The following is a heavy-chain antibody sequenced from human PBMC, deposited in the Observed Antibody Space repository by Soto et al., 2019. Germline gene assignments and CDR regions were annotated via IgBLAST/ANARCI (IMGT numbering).Heavy chain of an antibody. J-gene: IGHJ5*02. CDR3: ARDVPAAGTLCWFDP. CDR2: MNPNSGNT. V-gene: IGHV1-8*01. CDR1: GYTFTSYD. D-gene: IGHD6-13*01. Sequence: ASVKVSCKASGYTFTSYDINWVRQATGQGLEWMGWMNPNSGNTGYAQKFQGRVTMTRNTSISTAYMELSSLRSEDTAVYYCARDVPAAGTLCWFDPWGQGTLVTVSS.